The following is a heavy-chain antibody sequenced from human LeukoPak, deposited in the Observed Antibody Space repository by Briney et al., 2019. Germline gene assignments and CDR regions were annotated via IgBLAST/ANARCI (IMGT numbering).Heavy chain of an antibody. CDR2: IYHSGST. CDR3: ASKRDIAARPLGY. J-gene: IGHJ4*02. V-gene: IGHV4-38-2*01. CDR1: GYSISSGYY. Sequence: PSETLSLTCAVSGYSISSGYYWGWIRQPPGKGLEWIGSIYHSGSTYYNPSLKSRVTISVDTSKNQFSLKLSSVTAADTAVYYCASKRDIAARPLGYWGQGTLVTVSS. D-gene: IGHD6-6*01.